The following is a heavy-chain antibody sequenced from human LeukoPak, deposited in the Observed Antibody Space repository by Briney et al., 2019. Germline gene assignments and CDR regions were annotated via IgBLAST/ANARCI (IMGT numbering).Heavy chain of an antibody. D-gene: IGHD2-21*01. CDR3: ARVYSGFFDY. CDR2: IYYSGST. Sequence: SETLSLTCTVSGSSISSGGYYWSWIRQHPGKGLEWIGYIYYSGSTYYNPSLKSRVTISVDTSKNQFSLKLSSVTAADTAVYYCARVYSGFFDYWGQGTLVTVSS. CDR1: GSSISSGGYY. V-gene: IGHV4-31*03. J-gene: IGHJ4*02.